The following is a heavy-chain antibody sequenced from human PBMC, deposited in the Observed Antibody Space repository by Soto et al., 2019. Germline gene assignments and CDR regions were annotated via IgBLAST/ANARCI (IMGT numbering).Heavy chain of an antibody. CDR2: FDPEDGET. CDR1: GYTLTELS. V-gene: IGHV1-24*01. D-gene: IGHD6-19*01. CDR3: ATAGVRGYSSGWYDY. Sequence: ASVKVSCKVSGYTLTELSMHWVRQAPGKGLEWMGGFDPEDGETIYAQKFQGRVTMTEDTSTDTAYMELSSLRSEDTAVYYCATAGVRGYSSGWYDYWGQGTLVTVSS. J-gene: IGHJ4*02.